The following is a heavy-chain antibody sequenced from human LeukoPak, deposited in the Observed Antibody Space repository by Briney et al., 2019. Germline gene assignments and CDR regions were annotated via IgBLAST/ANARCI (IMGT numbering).Heavy chain of an antibody. D-gene: IGHD3-10*01. V-gene: IGHV3-48*03. Sequence: GGSLRLSCTASGFTFSSYEMNWVRQAPGKGLEWVSYISSSGSTTYYADSVKGRFTISRDNSKNTLYLQMNSLRAEDTAVYYCAKDLWFGELLSPFDYWGQGTLVTVSS. CDR2: ISSSGSTT. J-gene: IGHJ4*02. CDR3: AKDLWFGELLSPFDY. CDR1: GFTFSSYE.